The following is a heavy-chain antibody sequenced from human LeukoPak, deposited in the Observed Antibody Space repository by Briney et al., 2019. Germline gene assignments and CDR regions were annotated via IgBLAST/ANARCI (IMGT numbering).Heavy chain of an antibody. CDR2: IIPIFGTA. D-gene: IGHD3-10*01. CDR1: GGTFSSYA. V-gene: IGHV1-69*05. J-gene: IGHJ5*02. Sequence: SVKVSCKASGGTFSSYAISWVRQAPGQGLEWMGRIIPIFGTANYAQKFQGRVTITTDESTSTAYMELSSLRSEDTAVYYCARDAMVRGVRFSFHPWGQGTLVTVSS. CDR3: ARDAMVRGVRFSFHP.